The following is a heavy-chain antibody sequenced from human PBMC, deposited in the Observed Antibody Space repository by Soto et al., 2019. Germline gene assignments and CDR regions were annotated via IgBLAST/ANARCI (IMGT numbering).Heavy chain of an antibody. CDR1: GYTFTSYG. J-gene: IGHJ4*02. CDR2: ISAFNGQT. Sequence: QVQLVQSGDEVKKPGASVKVSCRASGYTFTSYGVSWVRQAPGQGLEWMGWISAFNGQTNYAQKLQGRVTMTTDTSTSTAYMDLRSLRSDDTAVYYCARKNDYGDFDYWGQGTLVTVSS. D-gene: IGHD4-17*01. CDR3: ARKNDYGDFDY. V-gene: IGHV1-18*01.